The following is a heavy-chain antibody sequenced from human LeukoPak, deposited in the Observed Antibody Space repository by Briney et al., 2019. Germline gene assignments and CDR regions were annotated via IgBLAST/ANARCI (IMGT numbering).Heavy chain of an antibody. CDR2: IWYDGSNK. Sequence: GSLRLSCAASGFTFSSYGMHWVRQAPGKGLEWVAVIWYDGSNKYYADSVKGRFTISRDNSKNTLYLQMNSLRAEDTAVYYCARGQLYATSWYFDYWGQGTLVTVSS. CDR1: GFTFSSYG. CDR3: ARGQLYATSWYFDY. D-gene: IGHD2-2*01. J-gene: IGHJ4*02. V-gene: IGHV3-33*01.